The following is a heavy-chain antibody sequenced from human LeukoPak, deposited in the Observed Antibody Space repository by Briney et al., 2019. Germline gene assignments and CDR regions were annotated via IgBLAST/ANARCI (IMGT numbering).Heavy chain of an antibody. CDR2: IDGSGDKT. Sequence: PGGSLRLSCITSGFTFSAYAMTWVRQAPGQGLEWISSIDGSGDKTYYGDSVKGRFTISRDNSKNTLYLQMNSLRAEDTAVYYCARTDGDSFAFDIWGQGTMVTVSS. J-gene: IGHJ3*02. CDR3: ARTDGDSFAFDI. CDR1: GFTFSAYA. D-gene: IGHD4-17*01. V-gene: IGHV3-23*01.